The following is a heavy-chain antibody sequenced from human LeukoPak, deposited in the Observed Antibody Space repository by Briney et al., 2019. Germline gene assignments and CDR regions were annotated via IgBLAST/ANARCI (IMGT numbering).Heavy chain of an antibody. Sequence: GGSLRLSCAASGFTFSSYAMHWVRQAPGKGLEWVAAISYDGDNKYYADSVKGRLTISRDNSKNTLYLQMNSLRPEDTAVYYCARDRGSSGWYMGYWGQGTLVTVSS. CDR1: GFTFSSYA. CDR3: ARDRGSSGWYMGY. J-gene: IGHJ4*02. CDR2: ISYDGDNK. V-gene: IGHV3-30-3*01. D-gene: IGHD6-19*01.